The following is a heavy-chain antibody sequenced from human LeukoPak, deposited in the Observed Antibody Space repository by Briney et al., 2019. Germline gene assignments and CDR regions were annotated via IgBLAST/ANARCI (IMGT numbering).Heavy chain of an antibody. J-gene: IGHJ4*02. D-gene: IGHD5-12*01. Sequence: GGSLRLSCVVSGFTFDDYAMHWVRQVPGKDLEWVSGISWNSDTIGLADSVKGRFAISRDNAKNSLYLQMNSLRTEDTALYYCATNGGGDSGYGNFDYWGQGTLVTVSS. CDR1: GFTFDDYA. V-gene: IGHV3-9*01. CDR3: ATNGGGDSGYGNFDY. CDR2: ISWNSDTI.